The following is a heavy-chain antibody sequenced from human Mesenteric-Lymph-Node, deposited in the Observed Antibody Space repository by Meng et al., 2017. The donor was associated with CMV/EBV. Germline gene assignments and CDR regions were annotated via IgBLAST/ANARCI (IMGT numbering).Heavy chain of an antibody. CDR3: ARMYCSSTSCYTGYNWFDP. J-gene: IGHJ5*02. CDR1: FTSYG. Sequence: FTSYGISWVRQAPGQGLEWMGWISAYNGNTNYAQKLQGRVTMTTDTSTSTAYMELRSLRSDDTAVYYCARMYCSSTSCYTGYNWFDPWGQGTLVTVSS. V-gene: IGHV1-18*01. D-gene: IGHD2-2*02. CDR2: ISAYNGNT.